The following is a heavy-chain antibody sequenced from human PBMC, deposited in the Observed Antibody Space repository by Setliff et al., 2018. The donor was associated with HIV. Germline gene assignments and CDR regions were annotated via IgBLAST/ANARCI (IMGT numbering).Heavy chain of an antibody. CDR1: GGSISSSDW. Sequence: SETLSLTCAVSGGSISSSDWWSWVRQPPGKGLEWIGEINHSGSTNYNPSLKSRATISVDKSKKQFSLKVTSVTAADTAVYYCARDPRPSNYRLLWYFDFWGQGTLVTVPQ. CDR2: INHSGST. CDR3: ARDPRPSNYRLLWYFDF. J-gene: IGHJ4*02. D-gene: IGHD2-2*01. V-gene: IGHV4-4*02.